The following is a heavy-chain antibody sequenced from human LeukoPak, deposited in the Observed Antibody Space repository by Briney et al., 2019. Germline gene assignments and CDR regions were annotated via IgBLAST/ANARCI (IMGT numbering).Heavy chain of an antibody. CDR3: AKGAWYNWNHYFDY. Sequence: ASVKVSCKASGGTFSSYAISWVRQAPGQGLEWMGGIIPIFGTANYAQKFQGRVTITADESTSTAYMELSSLRSEDTAVYYCAKGAWYNWNHYFDYWGQGTLVTVSS. CDR1: GGTFSSYA. D-gene: IGHD1-20*01. CDR2: IIPIFGTA. J-gene: IGHJ4*02. V-gene: IGHV1-69*13.